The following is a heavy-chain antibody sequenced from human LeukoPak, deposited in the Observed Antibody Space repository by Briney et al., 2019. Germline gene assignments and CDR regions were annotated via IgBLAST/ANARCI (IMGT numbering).Heavy chain of an antibody. CDR2: IKQDGAEK. J-gene: IGHJ4*02. CDR1: GLRFGDYR. D-gene: IGHD1-1*01. V-gene: IGHV3-7*01. CDR3: ARVGAGDLQRVFEY. Sequence: GGSLTLSCAASGLRFGDYRVTWARHTPGEGREWVAYIKQDGAEKHYAEYVEGRFINSRDNAKNSLFLEMDSLKVEDTAVYYCARVGAGDLQRVFEYWGQGALVTVSS.